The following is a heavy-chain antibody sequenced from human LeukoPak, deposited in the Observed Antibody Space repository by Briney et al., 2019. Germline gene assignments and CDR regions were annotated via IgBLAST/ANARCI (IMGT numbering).Heavy chain of an antibody. J-gene: IGHJ6*02. V-gene: IGHV4-31*03. CDR3: ARDQVSSGYSYYYYGMDV. D-gene: IGHD3-22*01. CDR1: GGSISSGGYY. Sequence: SGTLSLTCTVSGGSISSGGYYWSWIRQHPGKGLEWIGYIYYSGSTYYNPSLKSRVTISVDTSKNQFSLKLSSVTAADTAVYYCARDQVSSGYSYYYYGMDVWGQGTTVTVSS. CDR2: IYYSGST.